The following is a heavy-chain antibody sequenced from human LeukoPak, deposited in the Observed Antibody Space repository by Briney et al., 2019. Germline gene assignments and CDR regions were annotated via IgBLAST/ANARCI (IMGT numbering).Heavy chain of an antibody. CDR1: GGTFSSYA. CDR2: INTNTGNP. CDR3: ARITSPSSWYTYYGMDV. V-gene: IGHV7-4-1*02. D-gene: IGHD6-13*01. J-gene: IGHJ6*02. Sequence: ASVKVSCKASGGTFSSYAISWVRQAPGQGLEWMGWINTNTGNPTYAQGFTGRFVFSLDTSVSTAYLQISSLKAEDTAVYYCARITSPSSWYTYYGMDVWGQGTTVTVSS.